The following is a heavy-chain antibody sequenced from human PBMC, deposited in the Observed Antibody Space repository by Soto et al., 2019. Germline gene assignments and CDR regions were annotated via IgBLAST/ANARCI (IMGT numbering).Heavy chain of an antibody. Sequence: PSETLSLTCAVYGGSFSGYYWSWIRQPPGKGLEWIGEINHSGSTNYNPSLKSRVTISVDTSKNQFSLKLSSVTAADTAVYYCATGRRIAYYYGSGSYGMDVWGQGTAVTVSS. CDR2: INHSGST. D-gene: IGHD3-10*01. CDR1: GGSFSGYY. J-gene: IGHJ6*02. CDR3: ATGRRIAYYYGSGSYGMDV. V-gene: IGHV4-34*01.